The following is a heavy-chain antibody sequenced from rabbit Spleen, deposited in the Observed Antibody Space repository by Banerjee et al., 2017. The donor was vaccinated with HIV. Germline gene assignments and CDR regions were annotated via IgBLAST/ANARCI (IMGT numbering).Heavy chain of an antibody. J-gene: IGHJ4*01. CDR1: GFSFSSSYY. CDR2: IYTGSGST. CDR3: ARAGEGGDGYLNL. D-gene: IGHD5-1*01. Sequence: QEQLVESGGGLVQPEGSLTLTCTASGFSFSSSYYMCWVRQAPGKGLEWIGCIYTGSGSTYYANWAKGRFTISKTSSTAVTLRMTSLTAADTATYFCARAGEGGDGYLNLWGQGTLVTVS. V-gene: IGHV1S45*01.